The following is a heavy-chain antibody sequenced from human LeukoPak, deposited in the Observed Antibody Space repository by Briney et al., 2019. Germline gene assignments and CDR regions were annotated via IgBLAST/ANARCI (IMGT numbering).Heavy chain of an antibody. CDR2: IIPIFGTA. J-gene: IGHJ4*02. CDR3: ARDFVVPAAMRSPRRYYFDY. CDR1: GGTFSSYA. Sequence: SVEVSCKASGGTFSSYAISWVRQAPGQGLEWMGGIIPIFGTANYAQKFQGRVTITTDESTSTAYMELSSLRSEDTAGYYCARDFVVPAAMRSPRRYYFDYWGQGTLVTVSS. D-gene: IGHD2-2*01. V-gene: IGHV1-69*05.